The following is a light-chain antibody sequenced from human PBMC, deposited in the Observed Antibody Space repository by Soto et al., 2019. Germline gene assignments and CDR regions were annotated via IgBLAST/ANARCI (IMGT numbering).Light chain of an antibody. CDR1: QSVSSN. CDR2: VAS. J-gene: IGKJ1*01. CDR3: QQYKDWPPR. Sequence: EMVMTQSPATLSVSPGEKATPSSRASQSVSSNLAWNQQKPGQPPRLLIYVASTRAAGIPARFSGSGSGTEFTLTISSLQSEDFAVYYCQQYKDWPPRFGQGTKVEIK. V-gene: IGKV3-15*01.